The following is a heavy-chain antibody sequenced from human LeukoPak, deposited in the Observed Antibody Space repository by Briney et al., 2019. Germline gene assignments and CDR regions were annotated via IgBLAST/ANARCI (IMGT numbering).Heavy chain of an antibody. J-gene: IGHJ4*02. V-gene: IGHV1-2*02. D-gene: IGHD6-13*01. CDR3: ARGLGAAAAIIDY. Sequence: ASVKASCKASGYTFTGYYMHWVRQAPGQGLEWMGWINPNSGGTNYAQKFQGRVTMTRDTSISTAYMELSRLRSDDTAVYYFARGLGAAAAIIDYWGQGTLVTVSS. CDR1: GYTFTGYY. CDR2: INPNSGGT.